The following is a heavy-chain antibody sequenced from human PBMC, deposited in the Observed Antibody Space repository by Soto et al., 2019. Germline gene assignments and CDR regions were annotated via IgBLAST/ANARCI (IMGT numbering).Heavy chain of an antibody. CDR2: INPSGGSA. CDR1: GYTFSSYY. D-gene: IGHD6-25*01. V-gene: IGHV1-46*01. CDR3: ARDSGWFDP. J-gene: IGHJ5*02. Sequence: GASVKVSCKASGYTFSSYYMHWLRQAPGQGLEWMGIINPSGGSATYAQKFQGRATMTRDTSTSTVYMELSSLTSEDTAVYYCARDSGWFDPWGQGTLVTVSS.